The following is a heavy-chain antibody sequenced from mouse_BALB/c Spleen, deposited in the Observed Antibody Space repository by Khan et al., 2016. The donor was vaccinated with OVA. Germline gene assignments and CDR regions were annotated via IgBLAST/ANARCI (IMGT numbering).Heavy chain of an antibody. Sequence: EVKLLESGPGLVKPSQSLSLTCTVTGYSITSEYVWNWIRQFPGNKLEWMGYINYSGNTRFNPSLKSRTSITRDTSKKQFFLQLNSVTTEDTATYYGARKDYYDYDPFPYWGQGTLVTVSA. CDR2: INYSGNT. D-gene: IGHD2-4*01. CDR3: ARKDYYDYDPFPY. V-gene: IGHV3-2*02. J-gene: IGHJ3*01. CDR1: GYSITSEYV.